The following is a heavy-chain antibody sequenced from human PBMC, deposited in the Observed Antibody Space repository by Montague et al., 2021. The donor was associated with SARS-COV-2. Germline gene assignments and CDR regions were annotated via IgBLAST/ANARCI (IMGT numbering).Heavy chain of an antibody. D-gene: IGHD3-10*01. Sequence: SETLSLTCAVYGGSFSGYYWNWIRQPPGKGLEWIGEIYHSGSTNYNPSLKSRVTMSVDTSKNQFSLKLSSVTAADTAVYYCARGARQGYGFRLGSVDSWGQGALVTVSS. CDR3: ARGARQGYGFRLGSVDS. CDR1: GGSFSGYY. CDR2: IYHSGST. V-gene: IGHV4-34*01. J-gene: IGHJ4*02.